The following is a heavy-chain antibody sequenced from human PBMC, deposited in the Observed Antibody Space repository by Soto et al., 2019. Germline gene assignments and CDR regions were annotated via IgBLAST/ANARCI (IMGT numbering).Heavy chain of an antibody. V-gene: IGHV3-48*02. CDR1: GFTFSSCS. J-gene: IGHJ4*02. CDR2: ISGSGDTK. D-gene: IGHD2-8*01. CDR3: AKYCSSYVCFDY. Sequence: PGGSLRLSCASSGFTFSSCSMNWVRQAPGKGLEWVSFISGSGDTKYYADSVKGRFTISRDNAKNSLYLQKRSVRDEDKAVYYCAKYCSSYVCFDYWGQGTLVTVSS.